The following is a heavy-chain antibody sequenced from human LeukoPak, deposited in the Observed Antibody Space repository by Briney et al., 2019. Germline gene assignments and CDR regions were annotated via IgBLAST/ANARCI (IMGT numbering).Heavy chain of an antibody. Sequence: PGGSLRLSCAASGFTFSDYYKSWIRQAPGKGLEWVSYISSSGSTIYYADSVKGRFTISRDNAKNSLYLQMNSLRAEDTAVYYCARDPDIPYYYDRVYWGQGTLVTVSS. CDR2: ISSSGSTI. CDR3: ARDPDIPYYYDRVY. CDR1: GFTFSDYY. V-gene: IGHV3-11*01. D-gene: IGHD3-22*01. J-gene: IGHJ4*02.